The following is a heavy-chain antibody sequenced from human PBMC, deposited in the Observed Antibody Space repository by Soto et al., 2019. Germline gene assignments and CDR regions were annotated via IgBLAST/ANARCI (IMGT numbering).Heavy chain of an antibody. CDR2: ISGGGGST. V-gene: IGHV3-23*01. CDR3: AKVQQIPATMFCAES. J-gene: IGHJ4*02. D-gene: IGHD2-2*01. CDR1: GFIFSSFA. Sequence: GGSLRLSCVASGFIFSSFAMSWVRQAPGKGLEWVSSISGGGGSTHYADSVKGRFTISRENSKNTLYLQMNSLRAEDTAFYYCAKVQQIPATMFCAESWGQGTLVTVSS.